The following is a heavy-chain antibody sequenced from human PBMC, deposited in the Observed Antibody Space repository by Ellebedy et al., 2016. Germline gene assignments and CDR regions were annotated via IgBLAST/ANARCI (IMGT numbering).Heavy chain of an antibody. J-gene: IGHJ3*02. Sequence: GGSLRLSCAASGFTFSSYGMHWVRQAPGKGLEWVAVISYDGSNKYYADSVKGRFTISRDNSKNTLYLQMNSLRAEDTAVYYCARDSNYYDSSDYYYADAFDIWGQGTMVTVSS. D-gene: IGHD3-22*01. CDR2: ISYDGSNK. CDR1: GFTFSSYG. CDR3: ARDSNYYDSSDYYYADAFDI. V-gene: IGHV3-30*03.